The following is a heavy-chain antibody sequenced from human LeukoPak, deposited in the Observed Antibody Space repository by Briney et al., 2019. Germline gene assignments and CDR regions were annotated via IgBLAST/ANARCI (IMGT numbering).Heavy chain of an antibody. J-gene: IGHJ4*02. CDR3: AKDLRFGELSPDY. Sequence: GISLRLSCAASGFTFSSYGIHWVRQAPGKGLAGVAVIWYDGSNKYYADSVKGRCTISRDNSKNTLHLEMDSLRAEDTAVYFCAKDLRFGELSPDYWGQGTLVTVSS. CDR1: GFTFSSYG. D-gene: IGHD3-10*01. CDR2: IWYDGSNK. V-gene: IGHV3-33*06.